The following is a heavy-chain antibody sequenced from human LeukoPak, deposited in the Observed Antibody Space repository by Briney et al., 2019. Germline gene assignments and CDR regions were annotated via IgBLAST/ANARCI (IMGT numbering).Heavy chain of an antibody. V-gene: IGHV1-2*02. CDR1: GYTFTGYY. J-gene: IGHJ4*02. CDR2: INPNSGGT. Sequence: ASVKVSCKASGYTFTGYYMHWVRQAPGQGLEWMGWINPNSGGTNYAQKFQGRVTMTRDTSISTAYMELSRLRSDDTAVYYCARDKGGAVAGVFDYWGQGTLVTLSS. D-gene: IGHD6-19*01. CDR3: ARDKGGAVAGVFDY.